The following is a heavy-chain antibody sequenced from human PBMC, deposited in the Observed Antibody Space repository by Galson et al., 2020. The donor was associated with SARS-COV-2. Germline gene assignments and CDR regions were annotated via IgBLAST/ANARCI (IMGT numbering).Heavy chain of an antibody. J-gene: IGHJ6*04. CDR3: ARRYSWYGMDV. V-gene: IGHV4-59*01. Sequence: SETLSLTCTVSGVSISSYYWSWIRQPPGKGLEWIGYIYYSGSTKYNPSLKSRVTLSVDTSTNQFPLKLSSVTAADTAVYYCARRYSWYGMDVWGKGTTVTVSS. CDR2: IYYSGST. CDR1: GVSISSYY. D-gene: IGHD5-18*01.